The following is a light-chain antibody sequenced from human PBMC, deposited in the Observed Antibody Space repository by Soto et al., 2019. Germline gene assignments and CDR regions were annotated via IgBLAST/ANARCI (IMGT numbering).Light chain of an antibody. CDR1: QTFRNN. CDR3: QQYDVWPLT. Sequence: EIVMTQSPATLSVSPGERATLSCRASQTFRNNLAWYQQKPGQAPRLLFYGASTRAADIPGRFSGSGSGTEFTLTISSLQSEDFAVYYCQQYDVWPLTFGGGTKVEI. J-gene: IGKJ4*01. V-gene: IGKV3-15*01. CDR2: GAS.